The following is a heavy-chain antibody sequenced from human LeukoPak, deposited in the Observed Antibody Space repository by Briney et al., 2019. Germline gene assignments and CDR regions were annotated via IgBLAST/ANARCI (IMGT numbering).Heavy chain of an antibody. CDR3: ARGRYGWHPFDY. J-gene: IGHJ4*02. Sequence: SETLSLTCTVSGGSMSSYYWSWIRQPPGKGLEWIGYIYYSGSTNCNPSLKSRVTISVDTSKNQFTLKLSSVTAADTAVYYCARGRYGWHPFDYWGQGTLVTVSS. CDR1: GGSMSSYY. V-gene: IGHV4-59*01. D-gene: IGHD3-16*01. CDR2: IYYSGST.